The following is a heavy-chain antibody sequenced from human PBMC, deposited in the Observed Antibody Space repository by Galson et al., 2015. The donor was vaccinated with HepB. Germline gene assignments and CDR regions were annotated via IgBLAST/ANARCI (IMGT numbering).Heavy chain of an antibody. V-gene: IGHV3-33*01. J-gene: IGHJ6*03. Sequence: SLRLSCAASGFTFSSYGMHWVRQAPGKGLEWVAVIWYDGSNKYYADSVKGRFTISRDNSKNTLYLQMNSLRAEDTAVYYCARDWLYDSSGYYYPRNYMDVWGKGTTVTVSS. CDR2: IWYDGSNK. CDR3: ARDWLYDSSGYYYPRNYMDV. D-gene: IGHD3-22*01. CDR1: GFTFSSYG.